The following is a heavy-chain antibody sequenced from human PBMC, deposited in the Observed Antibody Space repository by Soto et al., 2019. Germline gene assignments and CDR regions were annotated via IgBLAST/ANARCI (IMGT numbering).Heavy chain of an antibody. Sequence: ASVKVSCKASGYTFTSYYMHWVRQAPGQGLEWMGIINPSGGSTSYAQKFQGRVTMTRDTSTSTVYMELSSLRSEDTAVYCCARATVTTAFDYWGQGTLVTVSS. V-gene: IGHV1-46*01. D-gene: IGHD4-4*01. CDR3: ARATVTTAFDY. CDR2: INPSGGST. CDR1: GYTFTSYY. J-gene: IGHJ4*02.